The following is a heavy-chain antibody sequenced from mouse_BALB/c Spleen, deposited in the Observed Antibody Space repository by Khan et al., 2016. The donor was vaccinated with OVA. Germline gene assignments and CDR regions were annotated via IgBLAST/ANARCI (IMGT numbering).Heavy chain of an antibody. J-gene: IGHJ2*01. V-gene: IGHV9-3-1*01. Sequence: QIQLVQSGPELKKPGETIKISCKTSGYTFTNNGMTWVKQAPGKGLKWMGWINTYTGEPTYADDYKGRFAYSLEITASTAYLQFNNLKNEDSATSFCAISMPHYFGSRYFDYWGQGTTLPVSS. CDR2: INTYTGEP. CDR3: AISMPHYFGSRYFDY. D-gene: IGHD1-1*01. CDR1: GYTFTNNG.